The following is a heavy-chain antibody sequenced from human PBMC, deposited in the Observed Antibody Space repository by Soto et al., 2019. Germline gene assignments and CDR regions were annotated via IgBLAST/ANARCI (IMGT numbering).Heavy chain of an antibody. J-gene: IGHJ4*02. V-gene: IGHV4-30-2*01. D-gene: IGHD3-10*01. CDR3: ARGFRGVYFDF. Sequence: PSETLSLTCAVSGGSISSGGYSWSWIRQPPGKGLEWIGYIYHSGSTYYNPSLKSRVTISVDRSKNQFSLKLSSVAAADTAVYFCARGFRGVYFDFWGQGTLVTVSS. CDR1: GGSISSGGYS. CDR2: IYHSGST.